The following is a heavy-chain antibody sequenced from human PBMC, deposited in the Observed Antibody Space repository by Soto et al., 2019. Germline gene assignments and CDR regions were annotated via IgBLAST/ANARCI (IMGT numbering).Heavy chain of an antibody. CDR2: IKSKTDGGTT. Sequence: GGSLRLSCAASGFTFSNAWMSWVRQAPGKGLEWVGRIKSKTDGGTTDYAAPVKGRFTISRDDSKNTLYLQMNSLKTEDTAVYYCAKDWDIVVVTAIRYGMDVWGQGTTVTAP. CDR1: GFTFSNAW. V-gene: IGHV3-15*01. CDR3: AKDWDIVVVTAIRYGMDV. J-gene: IGHJ6*02. D-gene: IGHD2-21*02.